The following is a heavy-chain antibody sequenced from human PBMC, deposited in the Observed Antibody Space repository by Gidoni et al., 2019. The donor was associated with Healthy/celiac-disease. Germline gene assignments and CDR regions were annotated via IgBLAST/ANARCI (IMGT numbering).Heavy chain of an antibody. CDR2: FDPEYGET. CDR3: ATLIVHYSSSSTWAWFDP. Sequence: QVQLVQSGAEVKKPGASVKVSCKVSGYTLTELSMHWVRQAPGKGLEWMGGFDPEYGETLYAQKFQGRVTMTEDTSTDTAYMELSSLRSEDTAVYYCATLIVHYSSSSTWAWFDPWGQGTLVTVSS. J-gene: IGHJ5*02. V-gene: IGHV1-24*01. CDR1: GYTLTELS. D-gene: IGHD6-6*01.